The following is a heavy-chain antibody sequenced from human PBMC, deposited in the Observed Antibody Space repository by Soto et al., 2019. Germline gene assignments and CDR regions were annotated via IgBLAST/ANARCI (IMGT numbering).Heavy chain of an antibody. D-gene: IGHD3-22*01. V-gene: IGHV1-46*03. CDR2: INPSGGST. J-gene: IGHJ4*02. CDR1: GYTFTSYY. CDR3: ARVSEYYDSSGYLGSFDY. Sequence: QVQLVQSGAEVKKPGASVKVSCKASGYTFTSYYMHWVRQAPGQGLEWMGIINPSGGSTSYAQKFPGRVTMTRDTSTSTVYMELSSLRSEDTAVYYCARVSEYYDSSGYLGSFDYWGQGTLVTVSS.